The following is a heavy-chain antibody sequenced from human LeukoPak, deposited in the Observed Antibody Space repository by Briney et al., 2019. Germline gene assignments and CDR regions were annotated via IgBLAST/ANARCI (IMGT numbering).Heavy chain of an antibody. CDR2: TYYRSKWYN. D-gene: IGHD4/OR15-4a*01. CDR3: ARRAGAYSHPYDY. J-gene: IGHJ4*02. CDR1: GDSVSSNSAA. V-gene: IGHV6-1*01. Sequence: SQTLSLTCAISGDSVSSNSAAWNWIRQSPSRGLEWLGRTYYRSKWYNDYAVSVKSRITINPDTSKNQFSLKLSSVTALDTAVYYCARRAGAYSHPYDYWGQGTLVTVSS.